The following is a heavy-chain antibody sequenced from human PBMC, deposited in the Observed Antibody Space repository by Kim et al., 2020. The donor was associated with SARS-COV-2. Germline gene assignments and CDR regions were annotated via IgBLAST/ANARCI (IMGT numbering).Heavy chain of an antibody. Sequence: DSVKGRFTISRDNSKNTLYLQMNSLRAEDTAVYYCARNGYSGYDWDYFDYWGQGTLVTVSS. V-gene: IGHV3-30*01. CDR3: ARNGYSGYDWDYFDY. J-gene: IGHJ4*02. D-gene: IGHD5-12*01.